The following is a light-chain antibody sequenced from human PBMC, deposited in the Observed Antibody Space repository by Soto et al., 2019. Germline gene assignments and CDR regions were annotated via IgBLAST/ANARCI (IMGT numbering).Light chain of an antibody. CDR3: CSYAGSSTNVV. Sequence: QSVLTQPASVSGSPGQSITISCTGTSSDVGSYNLVSWYQQHPGKAPKLMIYEGSERPSGVSDRFSGSKSGNTASLTITGLQAEDEADYYCCSYAGSSTNVVFGGGTKVTVL. CDR1: SSDVGSYNL. CDR2: EGS. J-gene: IGLJ2*01. V-gene: IGLV2-23*01.